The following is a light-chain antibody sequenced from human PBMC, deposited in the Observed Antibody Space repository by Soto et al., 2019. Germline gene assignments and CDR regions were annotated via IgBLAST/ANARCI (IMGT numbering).Light chain of an antibody. Sequence: QSVLTQPPSASGTPGQRVTISCSGSNSNIGGNSVNWYQQLPLRAPKLLIYSNNQRPSGVPDRFSGSKSGTSASMAISGVRSEDEADYYCAAWDDSLSGRVFGGGTKLTVL. CDR3: AAWDDSLSGRV. V-gene: IGLV1-47*02. J-gene: IGLJ3*02. CDR2: SNN. CDR1: NSNIGGNS.